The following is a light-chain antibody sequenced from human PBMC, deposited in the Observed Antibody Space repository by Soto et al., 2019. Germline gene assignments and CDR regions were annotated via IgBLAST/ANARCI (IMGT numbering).Light chain of an antibody. CDR3: QQYNNWPLT. J-gene: IGKJ4*01. CDR2: AAS. V-gene: IGKV3-20*01. Sequence: EIVLTQSPGTLSLSPGERATLSCRASQTLSTNSLAWYQQKPGQTPRLLIYAASTRDTDIPDRFNGSGSGTDFALTISRLEPEDFALYYCQQYNNWPLTFDAGTKVDIK. CDR1: QTLSTNS.